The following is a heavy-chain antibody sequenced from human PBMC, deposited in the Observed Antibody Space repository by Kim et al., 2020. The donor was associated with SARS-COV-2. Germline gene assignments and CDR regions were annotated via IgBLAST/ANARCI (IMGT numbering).Heavy chain of an antibody. CDR2: INPSGGST. CDR3: ARESLPPGIAVAGTEGVAFDI. V-gene: IGHV1-46*01. CDR1: GYTFTSYY. J-gene: IGHJ3*02. D-gene: IGHD6-19*01. Sequence: ASVKVSCKASGYTFTSYYMHWVRQAPGQGLEWMGIINPSGGSTSYAQKFQGRVTMTRDTSTSTVYMELSSLRSEDTAVYYCARESLPPGIAVAGTEGVAFDIWGQGTMVTVSS.